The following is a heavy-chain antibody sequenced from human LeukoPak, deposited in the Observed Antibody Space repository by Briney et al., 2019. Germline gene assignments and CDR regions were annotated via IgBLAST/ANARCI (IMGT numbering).Heavy chain of an antibody. CDR1: GGSISSSNW. D-gene: IGHD5-12*01. Sequence: SGTLSLTCAVSGGSISSSNWWTWVRQPPGKGLEWIGEIYYSGSTNYNPSLKSRVTISVDRSKDQFSLKLSSVTAADTAVYYCARLGYDSGGYQSWGQGTLVTVS. CDR3: ARLGYDSGGYQS. V-gene: IGHV4-4*02. J-gene: IGHJ4*02. CDR2: IYYSGST.